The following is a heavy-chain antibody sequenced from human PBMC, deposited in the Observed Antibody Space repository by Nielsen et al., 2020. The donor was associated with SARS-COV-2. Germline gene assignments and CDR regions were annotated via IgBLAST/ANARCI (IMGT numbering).Heavy chain of an antibody. J-gene: IGHJ4*02. CDR3: AGGFYDSRGYNLVY. D-gene: IGHD3-22*01. CDR2: IYYSGRT. V-gene: IGHV4-39*07. CDR1: GGSITSTSYY. Sequence: SETLSLTCTVSGGSITSTSYYWGWIRQPPGKGLEWIGSIYYSGRTYYNPSLESRVTMSVGTSKNQFSLMLMSVTAADTAVYYCAGGFYDSRGYNLVYWGQGTLVTVSS.